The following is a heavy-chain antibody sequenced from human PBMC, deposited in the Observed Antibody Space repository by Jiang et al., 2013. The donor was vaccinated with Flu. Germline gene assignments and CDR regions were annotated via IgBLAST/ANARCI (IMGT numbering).Heavy chain of an antibody. CDR2: INEDGSEK. CDR3: ARGITRYDETAGYFDN. V-gene: IGHV3-7*03. D-gene: IGHD1-14*01. Sequence: RLSCAGSGFILSTYWMGWVRQAPGKGLEWVANINEDGSEKKYVDSVRGRFTISRDNAKNSMYLQMKNLKAGDTAVYYCARGITRYDETAGYFDNWGQGTLVTVSS. J-gene: IGHJ4*02. CDR1: GFILSTYW.